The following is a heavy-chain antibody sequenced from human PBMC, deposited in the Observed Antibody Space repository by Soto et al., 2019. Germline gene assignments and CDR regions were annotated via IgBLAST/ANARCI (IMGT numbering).Heavy chain of an antibody. J-gene: IGHJ4*02. CDR1: GGSISSGDYF. CDR2: IYYSGST. Sequence: PSETLSLTCTVSGGSISSGDYFWSWIRQHPGKGLEWIGYIYYSGSTYYNPSLKSRVTISVDTSKNQFSLKLSSVTAADTAVYYCARDIADDSSGYYDCWGQGTLVTVSS. V-gene: IGHV4-31*03. CDR3: ARDIADDSSGYYDC. D-gene: IGHD3-22*01.